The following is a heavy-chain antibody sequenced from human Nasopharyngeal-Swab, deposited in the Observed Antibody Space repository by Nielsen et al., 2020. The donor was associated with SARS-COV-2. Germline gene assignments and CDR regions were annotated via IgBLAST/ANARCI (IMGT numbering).Heavy chain of an antibody. J-gene: IGHJ4*02. CDR1: GGSISSSGYY. Sequence: SETLSLTCTVSGGSISSSGYYWSWIRQPPGKGLEWIGEINHSGSTNYNPSLKSRVTISVDTSKNQFSLKLSSVTAADTAVYYCARGHYRSYYYDSSGYYYFFDYWGQGTLVTVSS. CDR3: ARGHYRSYYYDSSGYYYFFDY. CDR2: INHSGST. V-gene: IGHV4-39*07. D-gene: IGHD3-22*01.